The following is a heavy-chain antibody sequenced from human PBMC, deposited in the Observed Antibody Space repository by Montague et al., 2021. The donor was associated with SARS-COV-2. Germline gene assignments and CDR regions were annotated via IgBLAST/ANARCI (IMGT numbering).Heavy chain of an antibody. CDR2: IYYSGST. J-gene: IGHJ6*02. CDR3: ARDFGPHSSGWGYYYDMDV. Sequence: TLSLTCTVSGGSISSGGYYWSWIRQHPGKGLEWIGYIYYSGSTYYNPSLKSRVTISVDTSKNQFSLKLGSVTAADTAVYYCARDFGPHSSGWGYYYDMDVWGQGTTVTVSS. D-gene: IGHD6-19*01. CDR1: GGSISSGGYY. V-gene: IGHV4-31*03.